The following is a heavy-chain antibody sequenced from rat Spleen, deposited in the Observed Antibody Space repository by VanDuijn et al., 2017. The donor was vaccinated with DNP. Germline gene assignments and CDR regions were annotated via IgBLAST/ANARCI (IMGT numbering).Heavy chain of an antibody. CDR2: ISNGGST. CDR3: VRWEGINGY. D-gene: IGHD1-11*01. CDR1: GFSLTSYH. Sequence: QVQLKESGPGLVQPSQTLSLTCTVSGFSLTSYHVHWVRQPPGKGLEWIAAISNGGSTYYNSGLKSRLSISRDTSKSQVFLKMNSLQTEDTAMYFCVRWEGINGYWGQGTLVTVSS. J-gene: IGHJ3*01. V-gene: IGHV2S12*01.